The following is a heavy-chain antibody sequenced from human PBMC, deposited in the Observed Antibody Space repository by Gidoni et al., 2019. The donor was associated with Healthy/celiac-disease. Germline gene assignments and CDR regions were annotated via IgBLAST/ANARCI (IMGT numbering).Heavy chain of an antibody. D-gene: IGHD6-13*01. CDR3: ARGNSSSWYNWFDP. J-gene: IGHJ5*02. Sequence: QVQLVQSGAEVKKPGSSVKVSCKASGGTFTSYTISWVRQPPGQGLEWMGRIIPILGIANYAQKFQGRVTITADKSTSTAYMELSSLRSEDTAVYYCARGNSSSWYNWFDPWGQGTLVTVSS. CDR2: IIPILGIA. V-gene: IGHV1-69*02. CDR1: GGTFTSYT.